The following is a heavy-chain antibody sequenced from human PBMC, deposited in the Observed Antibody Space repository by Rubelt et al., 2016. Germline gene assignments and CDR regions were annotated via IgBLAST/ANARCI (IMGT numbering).Heavy chain of an antibody. CDR2: VGT. D-gene: IGHD6-6*01. CDR3: ARETLSYAFDI. J-gene: IGHJ3*02. V-gene: IGHV4-39*02. Sequence: VGTYYNPSLKSRVTLSVDTSKNQFSLKLSSVTAADTAVYYCARETLSYAFDIWGQGTMVTVSS.